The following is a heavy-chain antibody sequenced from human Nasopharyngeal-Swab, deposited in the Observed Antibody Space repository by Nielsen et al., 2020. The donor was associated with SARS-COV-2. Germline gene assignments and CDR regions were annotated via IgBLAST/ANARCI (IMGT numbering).Heavy chain of an antibody. V-gene: IGHV4-34*01. CDR3: ARGNRGYSGEINRFDP. D-gene: IGHD5-12*01. J-gene: IGHJ5*02. Sequence: WIHQPPGKGLEWIGEINHSGSTNYNPSLKSRVTISVDTSKNQFSLKLSSVTAADTAVYYCARGNRGYSGEINRFDPWGQGTLVTVSS. CDR2: INHSGST.